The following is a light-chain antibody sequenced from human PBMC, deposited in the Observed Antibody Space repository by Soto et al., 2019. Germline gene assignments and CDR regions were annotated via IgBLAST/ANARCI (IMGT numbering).Light chain of an antibody. CDR3: SSYTISNTLPFV. J-gene: IGLJ1*01. Sequence: QSVLTQPASMSGSDGQSITISCTGSSGDIGGYNYVSWYQQHPGKAPKLIIYEVSNRPSGVSNRFSGSKSGNTASLTISGLQAEDEADYYCSSYTISNTLPFVFGTGTKVTVL. CDR2: EVS. V-gene: IGLV2-14*01. CDR1: SGDIGGYNY.